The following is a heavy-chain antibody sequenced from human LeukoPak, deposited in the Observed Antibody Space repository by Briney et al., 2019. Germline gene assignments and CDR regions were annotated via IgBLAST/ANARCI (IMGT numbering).Heavy chain of an antibody. D-gene: IGHD3-10*01. CDR2: MNPNSGNT. CDR3: ARGPTVLLWLGELFGPTSYYFDY. J-gene: IGHJ4*02. V-gene: IGHV1-8*01. Sequence: GASVKVSCKASGYTFTSYDINWVRQATGQGLEWMGWMNPNSGNTGYAQKFQGRVTMTRNTSISTAYMELSSLRSEDTAVYYCARGPTVLLWLGELFGPTSYYFDYWGQGTLVTVSS. CDR1: GYTFTSYD.